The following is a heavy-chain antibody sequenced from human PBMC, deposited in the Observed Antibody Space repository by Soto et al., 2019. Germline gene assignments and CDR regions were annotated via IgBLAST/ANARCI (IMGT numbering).Heavy chain of an antibody. CDR1: GFTFGDYA. Sequence: GGSLRLSCTASGFTFGDYAMSWFRQAPGKGLEWVGFIRSKAYGGTTEYAASVKGRFTISRDDSKSIGYLQMNSLKTEDTAVYYCTRADGDSNYYYMDVWGKGTTVTVSS. V-gene: IGHV3-49*03. J-gene: IGHJ6*03. CDR2: IRSKAYGGTT. CDR3: TRADGDSNYYYMDV. D-gene: IGHD4-17*01.